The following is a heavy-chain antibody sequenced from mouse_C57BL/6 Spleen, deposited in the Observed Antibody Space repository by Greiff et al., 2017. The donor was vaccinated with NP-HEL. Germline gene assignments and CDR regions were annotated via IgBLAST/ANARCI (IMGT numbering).Heavy chain of an antibody. J-gene: IGHJ3*01. V-gene: IGHV1-76*01. CDR2: IYPGSGNT. Sequence: QVQLQQSGAELVRPGASVKLSCKASGYTFTDYYINWVKQRPGQGLEWIARIYPGSGNTYYNEKFKGKATLTAEKSSSTAYMQLSSLTSEDSAVYFCARSPYYYGSSYLAYWGQGTLVTVSA. D-gene: IGHD1-1*01. CDR1: GYTFTDYY. CDR3: ARSPYYYGSSYLAY.